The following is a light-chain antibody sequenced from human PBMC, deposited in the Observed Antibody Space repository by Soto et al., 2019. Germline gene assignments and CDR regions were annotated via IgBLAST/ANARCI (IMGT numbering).Light chain of an antibody. CDR1: QPLNNN. V-gene: IGKV3-15*01. J-gene: IGKJ5*01. Sequence: EIVMTQSPATLSVSPGDRATLSCRAGQPLNNNVAWYQHKPGQAHRLLIYGTSTRATGISARFSGGGSGTEFTLTISSLQSEDFAVYYCQQYEKWPPSITFGQGTRLEIK. CDR2: GTS. CDR3: QQYEKWPPSIT.